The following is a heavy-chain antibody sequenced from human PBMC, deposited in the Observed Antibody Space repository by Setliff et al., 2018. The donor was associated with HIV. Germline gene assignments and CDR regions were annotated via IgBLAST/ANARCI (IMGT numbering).Heavy chain of an antibody. CDR3: ARVSAGKDYYDSSGYYYRLDY. Sequence: SETLSLTCTVSGGSINNYYWSWIRQPPGKGLEWIGFIYYSGSTNYNPSLKSRVTISVDTSTNQFSLKLNSVTAADTAVYYCARVSAGKDYYDSSGYYYRLDYWGQGTLVNVSS. CDR2: IYYSGST. J-gene: IGHJ4*02. V-gene: IGHV4-59*01. CDR1: GGSINNYY. D-gene: IGHD3-22*01.